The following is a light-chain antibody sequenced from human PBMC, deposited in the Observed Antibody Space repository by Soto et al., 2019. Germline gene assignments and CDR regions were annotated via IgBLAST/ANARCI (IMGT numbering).Light chain of an antibody. CDR2: EVN. CDR1: SSDVGGYNY. V-gene: IGLV2-14*01. CDR3: SSYTSSSTGV. J-gene: IGLJ1*01. Sequence: QSVLTQPPSVSGSPGQSITISCTGTSSDVGGYNYVSWYQQHPGKAPKLMIYEVNYRPSGVSNRFSGSKSGNTASLTISGLQAEDEADYYCSSYTSSSTGVFGTGTKVTVL.